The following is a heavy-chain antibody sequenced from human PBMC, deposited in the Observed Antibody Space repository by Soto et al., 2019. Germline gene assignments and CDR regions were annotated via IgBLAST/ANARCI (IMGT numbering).Heavy chain of an antibody. CDR1: GGTFSSYA. V-gene: IGHV1-69*13. D-gene: IGHD1-7*01. Sequence: ASVKVSCKASGGTFSSYAISWVRQAPGQGLEWMGGIIPIFGTANYAQKFQGRVTITADESTSTAYMELSSLRSEDTAVYYCAREKELTSYYYYGMDVWGQGTTVTVSS. CDR2: IIPIFGTA. CDR3: AREKELTSYYYYGMDV. J-gene: IGHJ6*02.